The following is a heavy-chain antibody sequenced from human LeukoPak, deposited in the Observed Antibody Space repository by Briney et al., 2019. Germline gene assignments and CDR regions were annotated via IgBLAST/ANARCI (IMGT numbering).Heavy chain of an antibody. J-gene: IGHJ4*02. CDR2: INPSGGST. CDR3: ASVEMATTNAAQFDY. D-gene: IGHD5-24*01. CDR1: GYTFTSYY. Sequence: ASVKVSCKASGYTFTSYYMHWVRQAPGQGLEWMGIINPSGGSTSYAQKFQGRVTMTRDMSTSTVYMELSSLRSEDTAVYYCASVEMATTNAAQFDYWGQGTLVTVSS. V-gene: IGHV1-46*03.